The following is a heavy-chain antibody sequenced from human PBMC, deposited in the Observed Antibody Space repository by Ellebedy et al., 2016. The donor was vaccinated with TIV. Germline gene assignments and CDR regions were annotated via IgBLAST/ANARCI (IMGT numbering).Heavy chain of an antibody. Sequence: GGSLRLSCAASGFSVTNNYMSWVRQAPGQGLEWVSLIYAGGTTNYADSVKGRFTISRDTSNNTVHLEMNSLRAEDTAVYYCVRDGAYGDYSPGYYGLNVWGQGTTVTVSS. J-gene: IGHJ6*02. CDR1: GFSVTNNY. CDR3: VRDGAYGDYSPGYYGLNV. CDR2: IYAGGTT. V-gene: IGHV3-53*01. D-gene: IGHD4-17*01.